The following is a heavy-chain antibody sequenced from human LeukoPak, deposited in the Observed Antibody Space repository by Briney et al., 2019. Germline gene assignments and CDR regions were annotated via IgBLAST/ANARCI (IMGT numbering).Heavy chain of an antibody. V-gene: IGHV4-39*01. CDR2: IHYSGSPYYINYRGST. CDR1: GGSISSNTYY. Sequence: SETLSLTCTVSGGSISSNTYYWGWIREPPGKGLEWIGSIHYSGSPYYINYRGSTFYNPSLKSRVTISVDTSKNEFSLKLSAVIAADTAIYYCARNDSGGSDAFDIWGQGTMVTVSS. J-gene: IGHJ3*02. D-gene: IGHD3-22*01. CDR3: ARNDSGGSDAFDI.